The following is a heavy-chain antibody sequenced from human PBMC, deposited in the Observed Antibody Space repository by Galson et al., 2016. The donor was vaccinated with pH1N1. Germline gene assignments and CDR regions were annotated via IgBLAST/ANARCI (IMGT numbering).Heavy chain of an antibody. Sequence: QSGAEVKKPGESLKISCKASGGTFSSFFGGPFSSYAINWVRQGPGRGLEWMGRIIPVFGTPTYAPKFQGRVTITADESTSTAYVELSSLRSEDTAFYYCALNRPDFGDYLNSPFDYWGQGSLVTVSS. CDR2: IIPVFGTP. J-gene: IGHJ4*02. CDR3: ALNRPDFGDYLNSPFDY. V-gene: IGHV1-69*01. D-gene: IGHD4-17*01. CDR1: GGTFSSFFGGPFSSYA.